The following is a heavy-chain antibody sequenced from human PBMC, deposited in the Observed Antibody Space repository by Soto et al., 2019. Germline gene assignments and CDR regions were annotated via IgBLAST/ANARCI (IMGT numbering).Heavy chain of an antibody. Sequence: GGSLRLSCAASGFTFGNYAMNWVRQAPGKGLEWISSISDPGTSTYYANSVKGRFSMSRDNSKNTLFLQMNRLRADDTAVYFCAKSLVTPSDAFDLWGPGTFVTVSS. CDR3: AKSLVTPSDAFDL. CDR2: ISDPGTST. J-gene: IGHJ3*01. V-gene: IGHV3-23*01. CDR1: GFTFGNYA. D-gene: IGHD2-21*02.